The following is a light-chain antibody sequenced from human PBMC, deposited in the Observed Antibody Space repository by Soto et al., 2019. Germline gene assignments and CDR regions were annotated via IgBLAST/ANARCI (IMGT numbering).Light chain of an antibody. CDR3: SSYTSSSTGV. J-gene: IGLJ1*01. CDR1: SSDVGGYNY. V-gene: IGLV2-14*01. CDR2: DVS. Sequence: QSALTQPASVSGSPGQSITISCTGTSSDVGGYNYVSWYQQHPGKAPKLMIYDVSNRPSEVSNRFSGSKSGNTASLTISGLQAEDEADYYCSSYTSSSTGVFGTGTKVTVL.